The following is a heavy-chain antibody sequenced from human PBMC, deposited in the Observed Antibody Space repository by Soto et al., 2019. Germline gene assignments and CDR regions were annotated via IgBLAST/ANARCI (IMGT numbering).Heavy chain of an antibody. Sequence: QVQLVQSGAEVKKPGASVKVSCKASGYTFTSYAMHWVRQAPGQRLEWMGWINAGNGNTKYSQKFQDRVTITRDTVASPAYMELSSLRSEDTAVYYSAGVMRDDSGAQPSNDGFDNWGQGTMVTVSS. V-gene: IGHV1-3*01. CDR3: AGVMRDDSGAQPSNDGFDN. J-gene: IGHJ3*02. CDR1: GYTFTSYA. CDR2: INAGNGNT. D-gene: IGHD4-17*01.